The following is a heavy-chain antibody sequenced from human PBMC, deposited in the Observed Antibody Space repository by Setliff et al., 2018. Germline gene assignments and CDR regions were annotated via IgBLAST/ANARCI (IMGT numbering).Heavy chain of an antibody. CDR1: GDTSTTYA. J-gene: IGHJ4*02. Sequence: ASVKVSCKASGDTSTTYAIHWVRQAPGQGLEWMGWINAGNGNIRYSQNFQGRVTITRDTSASTAYMELSSLTSEDTAIYYCARGDVYSGSYYLFDYWGQGTLVTVSS. V-gene: IGHV1-3*01. CDR2: INAGNGNI. D-gene: IGHD1-26*01. CDR3: ARGDVYSGSYYLFDY.